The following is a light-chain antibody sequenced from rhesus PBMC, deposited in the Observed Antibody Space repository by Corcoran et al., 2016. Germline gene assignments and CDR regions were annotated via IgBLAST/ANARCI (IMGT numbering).Light chain of an antibody. CDR1: QSVSSS. CDR3: QQYSDWPYS. CDR2: DAS. J-gene: IGKJ2*01. V-gene: IGKV3-35*01. Sequence: EIVLTQSPATLSLSPGERATLSCRASQSVSSSLALYQPKPGQAPSLLIYDASRRATGIPDRFSGSGSGTDFTLTISSLEREYVGVDSCQQYSDWPYSFGQGTTVEIK.